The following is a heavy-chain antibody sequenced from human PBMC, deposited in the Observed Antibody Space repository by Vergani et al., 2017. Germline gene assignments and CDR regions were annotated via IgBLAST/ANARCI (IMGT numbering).Heavy chain of an antibody. Sequence: QVQLQESGLGLVKPSETLSLTCTVSGGSISSYYWSWIRQPPGKGLEWIGYIYYSGSTNYNPSLKSRVTISVDTSKNQFSLKLSSVTAADTAVYYCARNLGGVVDRWGQGTLVTVSS. CDR1: GGSISSYY. D-gene: IGHD2-21*01. J-gene: IGHJ5*02. CDR2: IYYSGST. CDR3: ARNLGGVVDR. V-gene: IGHV4-59*01.